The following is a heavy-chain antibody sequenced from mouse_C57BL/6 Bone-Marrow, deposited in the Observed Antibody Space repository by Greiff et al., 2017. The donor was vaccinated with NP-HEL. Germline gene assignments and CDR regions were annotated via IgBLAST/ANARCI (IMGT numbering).Heavy chain of an antibody. CDR2: IDPETGGT. Sequence: QVQLKESGAELVRPGASVTLSCKASGYTFTDYEMHWVKQTPVHGLEWIGAIDPETGGTAYNQKFKGKGILTADQSSSTAYMELRSLTSEDSAVYYCTRTPYFDYWGQGTTLTVSS. CDR1: GYTFTDYE. J-gene: IGHJ2*01. V-gene: IGHV1-15*01. CDR3: TRTPYFDY.